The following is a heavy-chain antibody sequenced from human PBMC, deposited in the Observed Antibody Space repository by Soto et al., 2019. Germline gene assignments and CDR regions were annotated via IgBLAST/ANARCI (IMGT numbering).Heavy chain of an antibody. J-gene: IGHJ6*03. CDR2: INPSGGST. CDR3: ARGDIVVVVAAETYYYYYMDV. V-gene: IGHV1-46*03. Sequence: ASVKVSCKASGYTFTSYCMHWVRQAPGQGLEWMGIINPSGGSTSYAQKFQGRVTMTRDTSTSTVYMELSSLRSEDTAVYYCARGDIVVVVAAETYYYYYMDVWGKGTTVTVSS. D-gene: IGHD2-15*01. CDR1: GYTFTSYC.